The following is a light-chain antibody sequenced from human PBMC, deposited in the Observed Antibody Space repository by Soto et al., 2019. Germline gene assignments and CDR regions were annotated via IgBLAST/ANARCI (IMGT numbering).Light chain of an antibody. CDR1: QSVSSN. CDR2: DAF. J-gene: IGKJ2*01. Sequence: EIVMTQSPATLSVSPGETATLSCGASQSVSSNLAWYQQKPGQAPRLLIYDAFTRAAGIPVRFSGSASGTEFTLTISSLQSEDFAVYYCHQYNNWPQTFGQGTNLEI. CDR3: HQYNNWPQT. V-gene: IGKV3-15*01.